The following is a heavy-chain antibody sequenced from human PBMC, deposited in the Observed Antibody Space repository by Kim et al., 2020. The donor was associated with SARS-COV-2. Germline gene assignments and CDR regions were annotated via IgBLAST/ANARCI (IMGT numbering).Heavy chain of an antibody. CDR1: GGSISSGSYY. CDR3: AREDSYYYDSRLQNCFDP. J-gene: IGHJ5*02. D-gene: IGHD3-22*01. CDR2: IYTSGST. Sequence: SETLSLTCTVSGGSISSGSYYWSLIRQPAGKGLEWIGRIYTSGSTNYNPSLKSRVTISVDTSKNQFSLKLSSVTAADTAVYYCAREDSYYYDSRLQNCFDPWGQGTLVTVSS. V-gene: IGHV4-61*02.